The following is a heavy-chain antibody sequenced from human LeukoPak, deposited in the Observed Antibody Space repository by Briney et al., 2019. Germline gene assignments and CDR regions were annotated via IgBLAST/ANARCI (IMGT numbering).Heavy chain of an antibody. D-gene: IGHD2-2*01. Sequence: GGSLRLSCAASGFTFSDYYMSWMRQAPGQGLEWVSYISSSGTTIYYADSVKGRFTISRDNSTNSLYLQLNSLRAEDTAVYYCSREGGDCSSTTCDNDAFDIWGQGTMVSVSS. CDR3: SREGGDCSSTTCDNDAFDI. CDR2: ISSSGTTI. V-gene: IGHV3-11*01. CDR1: GFTFSDYY. J-gene: IGHJ3*02.